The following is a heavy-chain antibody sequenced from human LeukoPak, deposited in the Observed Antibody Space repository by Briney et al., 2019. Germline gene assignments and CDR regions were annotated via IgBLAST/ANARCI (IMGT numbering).Heavy chain of an antibody. Sequence: GGSLRLSCAASGFTVSSNYMNWVRQAPGKGLEWVSIIYSGGSTYYADSVKGRYIISRDNSNNTLYLQMNSLRAEDTAVYYCARDPKPGGYSGYTLNAYWGQGTLVTVSS. CDR3: ARDPKPGGYSGYTLNAY. CDR1: GFTVSSNY. J-gene: IGHJ4*02. CDR2: IYSGGST. D-gene: IGHD5-12*01. V-gene: IGHV3-66*01.